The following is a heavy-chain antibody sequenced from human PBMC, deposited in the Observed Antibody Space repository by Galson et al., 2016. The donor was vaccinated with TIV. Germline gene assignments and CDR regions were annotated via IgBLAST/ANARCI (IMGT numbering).Heavy chain of an antibody. D-gene: IGHD4-17*01. J-gene: IGHJ4*02. CDR2: MNPNSGNT. CDR1: EHTIITYD. CDR3: ARSGDYGDY. Sequence: SEHTIITYDIHWVRQAPGQGLEWMGWMNPNSGNTGYSQKFRGRVTMTRNTSERTAYMELSSLTSEDTAVYYCARSGDYGDYWGQGTLVTVSS. V-gene: IGHV1-8*02.